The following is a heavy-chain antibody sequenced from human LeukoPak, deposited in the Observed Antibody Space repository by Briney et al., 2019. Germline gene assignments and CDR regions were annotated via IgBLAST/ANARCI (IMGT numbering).Heavy chain of an antibody. CDR1: GGTFSNYA. J-gene: IGHJ6*02. V-gene: IGHV1-69*06. D-gene: IGHD2-2*02. Sequence: ASVNVSCKASGGTFSNYAVNWVRQSPGQGLEWMGGIIPIFATANYAQKFQDRVTITADKSTGTAYVELSSLRSEDSAVYYCGRGNCSTSSCYTLDYYYGMDVWGQGTTVTVSS. CDR2: IIPIFATA. CDR3: GRGNCSTSSCYTLDYYYGMDV.